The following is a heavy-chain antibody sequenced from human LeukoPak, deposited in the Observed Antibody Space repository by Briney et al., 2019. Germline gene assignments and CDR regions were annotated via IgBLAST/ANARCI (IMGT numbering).Heavy chain of an antibody. J-gene: IGHJ4*02. V-gene: IGHV3-23*01. CDR3: ARALWFGETFPAY. D-gene: IGHD3-10*01. CDR2: ISGSGGNT. CDR1: AFIFSSYA. Sequence: PGGSLRLSCAAAAFIFSSYAVSWVRQAAGKGLEWVSGISGSGGNTFYADSVKGRFTISRDNSKSTLSLQMNSLRAEDTAVYYCARALWFGETFPAYWGQGTLVTVSS.